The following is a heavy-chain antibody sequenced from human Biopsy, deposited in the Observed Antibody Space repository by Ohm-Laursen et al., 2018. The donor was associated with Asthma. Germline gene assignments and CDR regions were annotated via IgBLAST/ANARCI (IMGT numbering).Heavy chain of an antibody. D-gene: IGHD4-17*01. CDR3: ASDFPKDYVRYNFQF. V-gene: IGHV1-69*06. CDR1: GGMFGNYA. J-gene: IGHJ4*02. Sequence: SVKVSCKASGGMFGNYAISWVRQAPGLGLEWMGGISPIFGSSNYAQRFQGRVTITADTSTDTAYMELSSLSSDGTAVYYCASDFPKDYVRYNFQFWGQGTLVTVSS. CDR2: ISPIFGSS.